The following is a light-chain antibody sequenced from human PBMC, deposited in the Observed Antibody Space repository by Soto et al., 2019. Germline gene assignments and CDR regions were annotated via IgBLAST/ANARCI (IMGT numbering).Light chain of an antibody. CDR1: QSVRSN. V-gene: IGKV3-15*01. CDR3: QQYNNWPWT. Sequence: EVMMSQSPATLSVSPGERATLSCRASQSVRSNLDWYQQKPGQAPRLLIYGASTRATGVPARFSGSGAGTAFTLTISSLQSEDFAIYYCQQYNNWPWTFGQGTKVEIK. J-gene: IGKJ1*01. CDR2: GAS.